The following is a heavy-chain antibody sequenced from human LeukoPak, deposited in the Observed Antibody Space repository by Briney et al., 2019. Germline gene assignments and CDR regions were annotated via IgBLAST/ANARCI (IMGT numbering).Heavy chain of an antibody. Sequence: GESLRLSCAASGFTVNSDYMTWVRQAPGKGLEWVSVIYSGGTTYYTDSLKGRFTISRDDSKNMVYLQMNSLRPEDTAVYYCARSVVVMVYALDYWGQGTVVTVSS. D-gene: IGHD2-8*01. CDR3: ARSVVVMVYALDY. CDR2: IYSGGTT. V-gene: IGHV3-66*02. CDR1: GFTVNSDY. J-gene: IGHJ4*02.